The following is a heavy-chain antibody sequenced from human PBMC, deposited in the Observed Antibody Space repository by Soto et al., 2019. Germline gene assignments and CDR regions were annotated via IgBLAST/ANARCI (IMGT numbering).Heavy chain of an antibody. J-gene: IGHJ6*02. V-gene: IGHV1-18*01. CDR3: ARDTGPVGATPYYYSYGMDV. D-gene: IGHD1-26*01. CDR2: ISAYNGNT. CDR1: GYTFTSYG. Sequence: QVQLVQSGAAVKKPGASVKVSCKASGYTFTSYGISWVRQAPGQGLEWLGWISAYNGNTNYAQTLQGRVTMTTDTSTSSAYMELRSLRSDDTAVYYCARDTGPVGATPYYYSYGMDVWGQGTTVTVSS.